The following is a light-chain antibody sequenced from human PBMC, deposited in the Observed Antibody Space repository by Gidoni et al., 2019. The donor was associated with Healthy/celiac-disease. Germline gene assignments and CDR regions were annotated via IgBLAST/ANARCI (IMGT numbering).Light chain of an antibody. CDR2: GNS. CDR3: QSYDSSLSGRVV. J-gene: IGLJ2*01. V-gene: IGLV1-40*01. CDR1: SSNIGAGYA. Sequence: QSVPTPPPSVSGAPGQRVTISCTGSSSNIGAGYAGHWYQQLPGTAPKLLIYGNSNRPSGVPDRFSGSKSGTSASLAITGLQAEDEADYYCQSYDSSLSGRVVFGGGTKLTVL.